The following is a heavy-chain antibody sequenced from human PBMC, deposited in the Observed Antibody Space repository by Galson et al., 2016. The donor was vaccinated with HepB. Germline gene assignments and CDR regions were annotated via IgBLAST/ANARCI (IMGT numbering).Heavy chain of an antibody. Sequence: QAPGKGLEWVAVIWNDGSNQYYVDSAKGRFTISRDNSKNTLYLQMNSLRAEDTAVYYCAREGMTTVAMLDYWGQGTLVTVAS. CDR2: IWNDGSNQ. V-gene: IGHV3-33*01. D-gene: IGHD4-23*01. CDR3: AREGMTTVAMLDY. J-gene: IGHJ4*02.